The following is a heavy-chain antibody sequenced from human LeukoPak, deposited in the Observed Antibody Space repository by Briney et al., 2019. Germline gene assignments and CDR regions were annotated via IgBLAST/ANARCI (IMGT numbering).Heavy chain of an antibody. D-gene: IGHD3-16*01. CDR2: INWNGGST. CDR1: GFTFDDYG. J-gene: IGHJ3*02. CDR3: ARARGRSINDAFDI. Sequence: GSLRLSCAASGFTFDDYGMSWVRQAPGKGLEWVSGINWNGGSTGYADSVKGRFTISRDNAKNSLYLQMNSLRAEDTAVYYCARARGRSINDAFDIWGQGTMVTVSS. V-gene: IGHV3-20*04.